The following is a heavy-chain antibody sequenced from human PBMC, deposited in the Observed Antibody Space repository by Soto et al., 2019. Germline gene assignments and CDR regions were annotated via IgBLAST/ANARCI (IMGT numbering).Heavy chain of an antibody. V-gene: IGHV1-18*01. J-gene: IGHJ6*04. D-gene: IGHD2-8*01. CDR1: GFTFSNYG. CDR2: VSANNGHP. Sequence: ASVKVSGKASGFTFSNYGLNWVRQAPGQGLEWMGWVSANNGHPNYAQNLQGRVSMTTDTSTSTAYMELRGLTFDDTAVYYCARDIESVTAKHFFYYVAMEAWCNGTPVNVS. CDR3: ARDIESVTAKHFFYYVAMEA.